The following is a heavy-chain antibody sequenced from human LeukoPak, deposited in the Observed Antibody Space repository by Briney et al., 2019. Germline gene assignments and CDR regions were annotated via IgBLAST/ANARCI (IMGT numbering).Heavy chain of an antibody. CDR1: GFRFTSYW. Sequence: PGESLKISCKGSGFRFTSYWIGWVRQMPGKGLEWMGTIYPGDSDTRYSPSFQGQVTISVDKSINTAYLQWSSLKASDTAVYYCARQGLRYLDWSVDSWGQGTLVTVSS. V-gene: IGHV5-51*01. CDR3: ARQGLRYLDWSVDS. D-gene: IGHD3-3*01. J-gene: IGHJ4*02. CDR2: IYPGDSDT.